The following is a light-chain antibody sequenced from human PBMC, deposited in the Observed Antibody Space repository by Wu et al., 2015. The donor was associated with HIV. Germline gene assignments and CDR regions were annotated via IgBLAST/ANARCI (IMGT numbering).Light chain of an antibody. J-gene: IGKJ1*01. Sequence: DIQMTQSPLSLSASVGDSVTITCRASQGIRNDLGWYQQQPGKAPKVLIYAASTLQSGVPSRFSGSGSGTDFTLTISSLQPEDVATYYCQKYNTAPWTFGQGTKVGNET. CDR2: AAS. V-gene: IGKV1-27*01. CDR1: QGIRND. CDR3: QKYNTAPWT.